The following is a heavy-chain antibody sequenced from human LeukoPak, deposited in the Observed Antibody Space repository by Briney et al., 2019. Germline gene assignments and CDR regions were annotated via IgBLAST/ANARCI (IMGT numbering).Heavy chain of an antibody. D-gene: IGHD3-16*01. CDR2: INSDGSST. J-gene: IGHJ3*02. V-gene: IGHV3-74*01. Sequence: PGGSLRLSCAASGFTFSSYWMHWVRQAPGKGLVWVSRINSDGSSTSYADSVKGRFTISRDNAKNTLYLQMNSPRAEDTAVYYCARGHWVMSAFDIWGQGTMVTVSS. CDR1: GFTFSSYW. CDR3: ARGHWVMSAFDI.